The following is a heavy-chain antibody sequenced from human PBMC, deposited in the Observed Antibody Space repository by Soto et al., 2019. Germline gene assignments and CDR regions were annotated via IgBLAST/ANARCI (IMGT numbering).Heavy chain of an antibody. V-gene: IGHV1-69*13. CDR3: AKAIRQPDPRTYYFHY. CDR1: GGTFSSYA. J-gene: IGHJ4*02. Sequence: ASVKVSCKASGGTFSSYAISWVRQAPGQGPEWMGGIIPIFGTANYAQKFQGRVPITAYESTSTAYMELSSLRSEDTAVYYCAKAIRQPDPRTYYFHYWGQGTLVTVSS. CDR2: IIPIFGTA.